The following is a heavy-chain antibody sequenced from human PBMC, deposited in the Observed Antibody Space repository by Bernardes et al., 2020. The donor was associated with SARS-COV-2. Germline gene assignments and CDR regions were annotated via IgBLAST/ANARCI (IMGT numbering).Heavy chain of an antibody. V-gene: IGHV3-33*01. CDR3: VRRLCAASSSCGNFYGMGV. D-gene: IGHD2-15*01. Sequence: GGSLRLSCAASGFTFNTYGMHWVRRAPGKGLEWVAVIWYDGSTKYYADSVKGRFTISRDNSKNTLYLQMNSLRVEDTAVYYCVRRLCAASSSCGNFYGMGVWGQGTTVTVSS. CDR1: GFTFNTYG. CDR2: IWYDGSTK. J-gene: IGHJ6*02.